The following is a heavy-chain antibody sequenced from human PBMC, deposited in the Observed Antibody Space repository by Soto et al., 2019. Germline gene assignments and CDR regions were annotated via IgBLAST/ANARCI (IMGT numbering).Heavy chain of an antibody. J-gene: IGHJ6*02. D-gene: IGHD3-3*01. Sequence: GASVKVSCKASGYTFTDYYIHWVRQAPGQGLEWMGWISPRTGSANFAQRFQGRVSMTRDTSITTAYMELRRLKSDYGVNYYYYYGMDVWGQGTTVTVSS. CDR1: GYTFTDYY. CDR2: ISPRTGSA. CDR3: YYGMDV. V-gene: IGHV1-2*02.